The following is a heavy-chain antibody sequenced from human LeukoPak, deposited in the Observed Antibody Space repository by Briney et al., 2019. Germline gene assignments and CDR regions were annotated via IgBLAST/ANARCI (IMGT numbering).Heavy chain of an antibody. Sequence: GGSLRLSCATSGFTFSSYGMHWVRQAPSKGLEWVAFIWYDGSNKYYADSVKGRFTISRDNAKNILYLQMNSLRAEDTAVYHCARDPAPQGWFDSWGQGTLVTVSS. CDR3: ARDPAPQGWFDS. V-gene: IGHV3-33*01. J-gene: IGHJ5*01. CDR2: IWYDGSNK. CDR1: GFTFSSYG.